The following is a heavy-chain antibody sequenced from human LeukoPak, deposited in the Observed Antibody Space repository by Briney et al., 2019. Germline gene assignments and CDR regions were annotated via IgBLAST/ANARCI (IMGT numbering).Heavy chain of an antibody. CDR3: ARASYDFWSGTQYYFDY. V-gene: IGHV3-11*01. Sequence: GGSLRLSCAASGFTFSDYYMSWVRQAPGKGLEWVSYISSSGSTIYYADSVKGRFTISRDNAKNSLYLQMNSLRAEDTAVYYCARASYDFWSGTQYYFDYWGQGTLVTVSS. D-gene: IGHD3-3*01. CDR2: ISSSGSTI. J-gene: IGHJ4*02. CDR1: GFTFSDYY.